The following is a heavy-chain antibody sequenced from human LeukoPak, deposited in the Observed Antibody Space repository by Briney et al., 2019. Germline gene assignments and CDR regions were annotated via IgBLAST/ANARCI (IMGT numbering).Heavy chain of an antibody. CDR1: GFTFSSYA. Sequence: PGRSLRLSCAASGFTFSSYAMHWVRQAPGKGLEWVAVISYDGSNKYYADSVKGRFTISRDNSKNTLYLQMNSLRAEDTAVYYCARDPTLSTVPKGYYYGMDVWGQGTTVTVSS. V-gene: IGHV3-30-3*01. CDR2: ISYDGSNK. D-gene: IGHD4-17*01. J-gene: IGHJ6*02. CDR3: ARDPTLSTVPKGYYYGMDV.